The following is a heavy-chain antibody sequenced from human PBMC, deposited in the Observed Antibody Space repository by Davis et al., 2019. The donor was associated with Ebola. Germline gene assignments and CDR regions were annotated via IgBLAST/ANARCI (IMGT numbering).Heavy chain of an antibody. CDR1: GFTFSDYY. CDR3: TATVGATDY. D-gene: IGHD1-26*01. CDR2: ISSSGSTI. Sequence: GESLKISCAASGFTFSDYYMSWIRQAPGKGLEWVSYISSSGSTIYYADSVKGRFTISRDDSKNTAYLQMNSLKTEDTAVYYCTATVGATDYWGQGTLVTVSS. V-gene: IGHV3-11*01. J-gene: IGHJ4*02.